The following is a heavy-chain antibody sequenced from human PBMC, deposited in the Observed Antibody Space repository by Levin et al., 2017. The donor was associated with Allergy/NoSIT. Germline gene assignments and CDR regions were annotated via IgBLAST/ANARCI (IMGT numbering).Heavy chain of an antibody. CDR1: GFSLSTSRMC. CDR2: IDWDDDK. Sequence: GSGPTLVKPTQTLTLTCTFSGFSLSTSRMCVSWIRQPPGKALEWLARIDWDDDKYYSTSLKTRLTISKDTSKNQVVLTMTDMDPGDTATYYCARIEYSSSSGGNYYYGMDVWGQGTPVTVSS. J-gene: IGHJ6*02. D-gene: IGHD6-6*01. V-gene: IGHV2-70*11. CDR3: ARIEYSSSSGGNYYYGMDV.